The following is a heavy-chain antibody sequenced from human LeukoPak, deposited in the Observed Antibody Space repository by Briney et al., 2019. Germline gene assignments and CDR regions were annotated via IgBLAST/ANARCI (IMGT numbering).Heavy chain of an antibody. D-gene: IGHD3-10*01. Sequence: ASVSVSCKVSGYTLTELSMHWVRQAPGKGREWMGGFDPEDGETIYAQKFQGRVTMTEDTSTDTAYMELSSLRSEDTAVYYCATELWFGELWSDYWGQGTLVTVSS. J-gene: IGHJ4*02. V-gene: IGHV1-24*01. CDR2: FDPEDGET. CDR3: ATELWFGELWSDY. CDR1: GYTLTELS.